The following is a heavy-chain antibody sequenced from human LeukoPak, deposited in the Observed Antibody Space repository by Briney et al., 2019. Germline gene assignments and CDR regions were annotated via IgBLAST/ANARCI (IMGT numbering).Heavy chain of an antibody. CDR2: ISYDGSNK. V-gene: IGHV3-30*18. D-gene: IGHD3-9*01. Sequence: GRSLRLSCAASGFTFSSYGMHWVRQAPVKGLEWVAVISYDGSNKYYADSVKGRFTISRDNSKNTLYLQMNSLRAEDTAVYYCAKGDYDILTGRPWGDAFDIWGQGTMVTVSS. CDR3: AKGDYDILTGRPWGDAFDI. J-gene: IGHJ3*02. CDR1: GFTFSSYG.